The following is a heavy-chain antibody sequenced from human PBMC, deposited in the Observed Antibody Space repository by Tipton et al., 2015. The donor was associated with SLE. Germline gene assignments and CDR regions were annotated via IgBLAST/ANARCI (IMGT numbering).Heavy chain of an antibody. CDR3: ARGYGPSSYGMDG. D-gene: IGHD1-14*01. V-gene: IGHV4-39*07. CDR2: IYYSGST. CDR1: GGSISSSSYY. Sequence: TLSLTCTVSGGSISSSSYYWGWIRQPPGKGLEWIGSIYYSGSTYYNPSLKSRVTISVDTSKNQFSLKLSSVTAADTAVYYCARGYGPSSYGMDGWGQGTTVTVSS. J-gene: IGHJ6*02.